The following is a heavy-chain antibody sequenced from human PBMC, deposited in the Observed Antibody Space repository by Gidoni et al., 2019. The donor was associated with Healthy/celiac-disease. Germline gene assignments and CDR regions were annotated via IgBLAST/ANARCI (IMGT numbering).Heavy chain of an antibody. CDR2: IWYDGSNK. J-gene: IGHJ3*02. Sequence: QVQLVESVGGVVQPGRSLRLSCAASGFTFSSYGMHWVRQAPGKGLEWVAVIWYDGSNKYYADSVKGRFTISRDNSKNTLYLQMNSLRAEDTAVYYCARSYYDSSGYPDAFDIWGQGTMVTVSS. CDR3: ARSYYDSSGYPDAFDI. D-gene: IGHD3-22*01. V-gene: IGHV3-33*01. CDR1: GFTFSSYG.